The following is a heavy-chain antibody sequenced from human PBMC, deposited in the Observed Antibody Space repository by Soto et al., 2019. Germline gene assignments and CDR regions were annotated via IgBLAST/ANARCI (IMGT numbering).Heavy chain of an antibody. CDR3: AREKSALDIVATFFDY. D-gene: IGHD5-12*01. CDR2: ISSSSSTI. V-gene: IGHV3-48*02. J-gene: IGHJ4*02. Sequence: GGSLRLSCAASGFTFSSYSMNWVRQAPGKGLEWVSYISSSSSTIYYADSVKGRFTISRDNARNSLYLQMNSLRDEDTAVYYCAREKSALDIVATFFDYWGQGTLVTVSS. CDR1: GFTFSSYS.